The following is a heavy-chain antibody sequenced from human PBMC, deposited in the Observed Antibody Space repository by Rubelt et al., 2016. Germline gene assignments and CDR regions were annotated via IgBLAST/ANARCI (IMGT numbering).Heavy chain of an antibody. D-gene: IGHD6-19*01. V-gene: IGHV3-74*03. Sequence: GSLRLCRAPSGFRFSMHWKHWVRHVPGKGPVWVSRIYSDVSSTTYADSVKGRSTRSRDNAKHTLHLQMNSLRAEDTAVYYCARGWGIAVAGSTGDFDYWGQGTLVTVSS. CDR2: IYSDVSST. CDR1: GFRFSMHW. CDR3: ARGWGIAVAGSTGDFDY. J-gene: IGHJ4*02.